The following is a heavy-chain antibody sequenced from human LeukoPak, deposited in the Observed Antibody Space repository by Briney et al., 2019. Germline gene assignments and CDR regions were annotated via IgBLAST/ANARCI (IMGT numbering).Heavy chain of an antibody. CDR3: ARRIGPAAMLDY. D-gene: IGHD2-2*01. CDR2: IYYSGST. V-gene: IGHV4-59*01. CDR1: GGSISSYY. Sequence: SETLSLTCTVSGGSISSYYWSWIRQPPGKGLEWIGYIYYSGSTNYNPSLKSRVTISVDTSKNQFSLKLSSVTAADTAVYYCARRIGPAAMLDYWGQGTLVTVSS. J-gene: IGHJ4*02.